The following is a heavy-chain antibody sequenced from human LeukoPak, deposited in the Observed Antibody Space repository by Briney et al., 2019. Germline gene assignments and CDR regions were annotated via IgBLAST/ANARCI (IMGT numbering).Heavy chain of an antibody. CDR2: ISSSSSTI. V-gene: IGHV3-48*02. D-gene: IGHD6-19*01. J-gene: IGHJ4*02. CDR1: GFTFSSYS. Sequence: GGSLRLSCAASGFTFSSYSVNWVRQAPGKGLEWVSYISSSSSTIYYADSVKGRFTISRDNAKNSLYLQMNSLRDEDTAVYYCARDIYKAVAGTHFDYWGQGTLVTVSS. CDR3: ARDIYKAVAGTHFDY.